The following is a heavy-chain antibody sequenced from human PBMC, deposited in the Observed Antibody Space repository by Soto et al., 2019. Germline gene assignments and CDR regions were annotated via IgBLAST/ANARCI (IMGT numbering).Heavy chain of an antibody. CDR1: GFTFSSYE. CDR3: ARVPPNWNYEGAFDY. CDR2: ISSSGSTI. D-gene: IGHD1-7*01. J-gene: IGHJ4*02. V-gene: IGHV3-48*03. Sequence: EVQLVESGGGLVQPGGSLRLSCAASGFTFSSYEMNWVRQAPGKGLEWVSYISSSGSTIYYADSVKGRFTISRDNDKNSLYLQMNSLRAEDTAVYYCARVPPNWNYEGAFDYWGQGTLVTVSS.